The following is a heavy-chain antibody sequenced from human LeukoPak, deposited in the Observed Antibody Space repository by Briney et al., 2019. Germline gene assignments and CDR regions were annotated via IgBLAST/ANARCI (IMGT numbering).Heavy chain of an antibody. Sequence: SETLSLTCTVSGRSIRSLYWSWIRQSPGKGLEWIGYIHYSGYTYHNPSLTGRVTISVDMSRNQFSLRLTSVDAADTAFYDCGSDGGGNWFDPWGQGTVVTVSS. CDR2: IHYSGYT. J-gene: IGHJ5*02. CDR1: GRSIRSLY. D-gene: IGHD3-16*01. V-gene: IGHV4-59*01. CDR3: GSDGGGNWFDP.